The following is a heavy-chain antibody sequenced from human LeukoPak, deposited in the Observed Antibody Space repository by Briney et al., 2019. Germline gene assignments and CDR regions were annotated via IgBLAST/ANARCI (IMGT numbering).Heavy chain of an antibody. CDR1: GYTFTNYY. V-gene: IGHV1-46*01. CDR2: INPSCGST. J-gene: IGHJ4*02. Sequence: ASVQVSCMASGYTFTNYYVHGVRQAPGQGRAGMGIINPSCGSTRYAQKFQGRVTMNRDTSTRTVYMELSGLTSEDTAVYDCGREIRYYDSNGSYTLDYSGQGTLVTVSS. D-gene: IGHD3-22*01. CDR3: GREIRYYDSNGSYTLDY.